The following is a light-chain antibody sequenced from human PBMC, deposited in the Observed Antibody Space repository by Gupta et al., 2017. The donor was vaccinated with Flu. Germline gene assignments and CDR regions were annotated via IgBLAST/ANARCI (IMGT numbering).Light chain of an antibody. CDR2: WAS. V-gene: IGKV4-1*01. Sequence: DIVMTQTLDSLTLSLGERATIHCKASEYVLYSRNSRNYLAWYHQRPGQPTKLLLYWASMRDSGVPDRFSGSGSGTEFNLTISDLQAEDVGFYYCQQYFSVPFAFGPGTRV. J-gene: IGKJ3*01. CDR3: QQYFSVPFA. CDR1: EYVLYSRNSRNY.